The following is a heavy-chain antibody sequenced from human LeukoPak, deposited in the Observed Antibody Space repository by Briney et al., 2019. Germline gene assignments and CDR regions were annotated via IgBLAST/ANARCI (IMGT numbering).Heavy chain of an antibody. CDR2: IYYSGST. D-gene: IGHD5-18*01. CDR3: ARHGYGLDYFDY. J-gene: IGHJ4*02. CDR1: GGSISSDY. V-gene: IGHV4-59*08. Sequence: SETLSLTCTVSGGSISSDYWSWIRQPPGKGLEWIGYIYYSGSTNYNPSLKSRVTISVDTSKNQFSLKLSSVTAADTAVYYCARHGYGLDYFDYWGQGTLVTVSS.